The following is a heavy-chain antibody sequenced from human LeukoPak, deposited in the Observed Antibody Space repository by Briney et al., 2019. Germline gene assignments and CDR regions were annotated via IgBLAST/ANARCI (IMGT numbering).Heavy chain of an antibody. CDR3: ARDEGYCSGGSCYSGWFDP. CDR2: IYYSGST. CDR1: GGSISSYY. V-gene: IGHV4-59*01. Sequence: SETLSLTCTVSGGSISSYYWSWIRQPPGKGPEWIGYIYYSGSTNYNPSLKSRVTISVDTSKNQFSLKLSSVTAADTAVYYCARDEGYCSGGSCYSGWFDPWGQGTLVTVSS. J-gene: IGHJ5*02. D-gene: IGHD2-15*01.